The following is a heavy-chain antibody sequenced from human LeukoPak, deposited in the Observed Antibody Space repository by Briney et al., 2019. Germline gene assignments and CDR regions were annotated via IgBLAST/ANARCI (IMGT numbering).Heavy chain of an antibody. J-gene: IGHJ4*02. CDR3: ATRPVAVAGVYFDY. CDR1: GFTFKNAW. CDR2: IKSTRDGGAT. V-gene: IGHV3-15*01. D-gene: IGHD6-19*01. Sequence: GGSLRLSCEASGFTFKNAWMIWVRQAPGKGPEWVGRIKSTRDGGATEYAAPVKGRFTISRDNAKNSLYLQMNSLRAEDTAVYYCATRPVAVAGVYFDYWGQGTLVTVSS.